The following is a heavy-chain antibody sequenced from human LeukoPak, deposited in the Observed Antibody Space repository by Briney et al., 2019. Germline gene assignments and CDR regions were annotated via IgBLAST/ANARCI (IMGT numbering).Heavy chain of an antibody. CDR3: ARVYCSSTSCQYYFDY. CDR2: FDPEDGET. Sequence: ASVKVSCKISGYTLTELSKHWVRQAPGKGLEWMGGFDPEDGETIYAQKFQGRVTISRDTSASTAYMELSSLRSKDTAVYYCARVYCSSTSCQYYFDYWGQGTLVTVSS. CDR1: GYTLTELS. D-gene: IGHD2-2*01. V-gene: IGHV1-24*01. J-gene: IGHJ4*02.